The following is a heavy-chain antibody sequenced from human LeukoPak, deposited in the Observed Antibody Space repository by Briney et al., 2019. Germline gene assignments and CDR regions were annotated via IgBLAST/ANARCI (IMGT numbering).Heavy chain of an antibody. V-gene: IGHV3-7*01. Sequence: GGSLRLSCAASGFTFSSYWMSWVGQAPGKGLEGVANIKQDGSAKYYVDSVKGRFTISTHNPKNSLYLQMNSLRAEDTAVYYCARRSSANWFDPCGQGTLVTVSS. CDR3: ARRSSANWFDP. J-gene: IGHJ5*02. CDR2: IKQDGSAK. CDR1: GFTFSSYW. D-gene: IGHD6-19*01.